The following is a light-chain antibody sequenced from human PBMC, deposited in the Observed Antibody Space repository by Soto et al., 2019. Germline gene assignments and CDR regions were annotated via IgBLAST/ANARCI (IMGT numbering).Light chain of an antibody. CDR2: KAS. J-gene: IGKJ5*01. CDR1: QSISGW. V-gene: IGKV1-5*03. CDR3: QQYNSYSIT. Sequence: DIQMTQSPSTLSAFVGDRVTITCRASQSISGWLAWYQQKPGKAPHLLIYKASSLESGVPSRFSGSGSGTEFTLTISSLQPDDFATYYCQQYNSYSITFGQGTRLEI.